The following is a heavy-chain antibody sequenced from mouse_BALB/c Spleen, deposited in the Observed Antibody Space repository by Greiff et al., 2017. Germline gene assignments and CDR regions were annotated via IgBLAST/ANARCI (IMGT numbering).Heavy chain of an antibody. Sequence: EVKLMESGGGLVQPGGSLKLSCAASGFTFSSYTMSWVRQTPEKRLEWVAYISNGGGSTYYPDTVKGRFTISRDNAKNTLYLQMSSLKSEDTAMYYCARQGYGNYVYYAMDYWGQGTSVTVSS. CDR2: ISNGGGST. J-gene: IGHJ4*01. V-gene: IGHV5-12-2*01. CDR3: ARQGYGNYVYYAMDY. CDR1: GFTFSSYT. D-gene: IGHD2-10*02.